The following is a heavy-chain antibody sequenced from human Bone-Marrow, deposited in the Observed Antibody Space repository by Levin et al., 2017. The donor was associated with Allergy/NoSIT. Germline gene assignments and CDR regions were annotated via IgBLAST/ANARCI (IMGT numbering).Heavy chain of an antibody. Sequence: GGSLRLSCAASGFTFSSYGMHWVRQAPGKGLEWVAVIWYDGSNKYYADSVKGRFTISRDNSKNTLYLQMNSLRAEDTAVYYCARHDYGGNFRMPPGQGSYYDYGMDVWGQGTTVTVSS. J-gene: IGHJ6*02. V-gene: IGHV3-33*01. CDR1: GFTFSSYG. CDR2: IWYDGSNK. D-gene: IGHD4-23*01. CDR3: ARHDYGGNFRMPPGQGSYYDYGMDV.